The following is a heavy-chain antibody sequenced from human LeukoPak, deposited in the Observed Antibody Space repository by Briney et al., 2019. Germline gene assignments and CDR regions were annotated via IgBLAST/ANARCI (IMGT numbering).Heavy chain of an antibody. CDR1: GGSFSGYY. V-gene: IGHV4-34*01. D-gene: IGHD5-12*01. CDR3: ATGYPWLRFLAVGPRYYYGMDV. J-gene: IGHJ6*02. Sequence: SETLSLTCAVYGGSFSGYYWSWIRQPPGKGVEWIGEINHSGSTNYNPSLKSRVTISVDTSKNQFSLKLSSVTAADTAVNYCATGYPWLRFLAVGPRYYYGMDVWGQGTTVTVFS. CDR2: INHSGST.